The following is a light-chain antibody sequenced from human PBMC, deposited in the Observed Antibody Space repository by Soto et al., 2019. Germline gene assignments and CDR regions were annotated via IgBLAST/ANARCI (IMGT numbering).Light chain of an antibody. CDR2: GAS. V-gene: IGKV3-15*01. J-gene: IGKJ1*01. Sequence: VLSQSPGTLSLSPGERATLSCRASQSVSNNYLAWYQQKPGQAPRLLIYGASTRATGIPARFSGSGSGTEFTLTISSLQSEDFAVYYCQQYNNWPRTFGQGTKVDIK. CDR1: QSVSNN. CDR3: QQYNNWPRT.